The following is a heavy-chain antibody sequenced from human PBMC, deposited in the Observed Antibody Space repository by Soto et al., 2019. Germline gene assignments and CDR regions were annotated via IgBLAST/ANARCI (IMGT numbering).Heavy chain of an antibody. CDR3: AKDRTVAARNFDY. V-gene: IGHV3-23*01. Sequence: DVQLLESGGGLVQPGGSLRLSCAASGFTFSNSAMGWVRQAPGKGLEWVSSISTSIDATYYEYSVQGRFTISRDDSKNTLYLQMNSLRAEDTAVYYCAKDRTVAARNFDYWGQGTLVTVSS. J-gene: IGHJ4*02. CDR2: ISTSIDAT. D-gene: IGHD6-6*01. CDR1: GFTFSNSA.